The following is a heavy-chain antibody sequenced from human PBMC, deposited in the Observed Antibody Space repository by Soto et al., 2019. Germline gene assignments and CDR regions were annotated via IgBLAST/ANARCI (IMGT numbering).Heavy chain of an antibody. CDR2: IYYSGST. CDR1: GGSISSGGYY. CDR3: ARAPRGAYDSSGWGEIDY. D-gene: IGHD3-22*01. Sequence: QVQLQESGPGLVKPSQTLSLTCTVSGGSISSGGYYWSWIRQHPGKGLEWIGYIYYSGSTYYNPSLKSRVTISVDTSKNQFSLKLSSVTAADTAVYYCARAPRGAYDSSGWGEIDYWGQGTLVTVSS. J-gene: IGHJ4*02. V-gene: IGHV4-31*03.